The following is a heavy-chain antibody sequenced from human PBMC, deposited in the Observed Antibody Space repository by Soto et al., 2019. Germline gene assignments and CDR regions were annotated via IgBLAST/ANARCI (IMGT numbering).Heavy chain of an antibody. D-gene: IGHD4-4*01. CDR1: GFTLRDYW. Sequence: EVQLVESGGGLVQPGGALRLSCAASGFTLRDYWMSWVRQAPGKGLEWVANIKQDGSEIYYVDSVEGRFTIPKDNAKNSLFLQMNSPRAEDTPVYYCLITTSAFDIWGQGTLVTVSS. V-gene: IGHV3-7*01. CDR3: LITTSAFDI. CDR2: IKQDGSEI. J-gene: IGHJ3*02.